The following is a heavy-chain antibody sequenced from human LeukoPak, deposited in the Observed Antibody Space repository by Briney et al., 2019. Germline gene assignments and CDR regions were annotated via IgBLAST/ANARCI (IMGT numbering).Heavy chain of an antibody. CDR2: IRQDESER. CDR3: ARLSAYYYGSYFYYYMDV. D-gene: IGHD3-10*01. Sequence: GGSLRLSCEGSGFSFSSYWMTWVRQLPGKGPEWVAKIRQDESERYFADSVKGRFTISRDNAKKSVYLHMSSLRAEDTALYYCARLSAYYYGSYFYYYMDVWGKGTTVTVSS. CDR1: GFSFSSYW. J-gene: IGHJ6*03. V-gene: IGHV3-7*01.